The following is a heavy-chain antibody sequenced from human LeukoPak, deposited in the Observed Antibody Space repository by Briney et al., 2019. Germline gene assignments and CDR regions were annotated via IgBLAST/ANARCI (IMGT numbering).Heavy chain of an antibody. Sequence: SVKVSCKASGGTFSSYAISWVRQAPGQGLEWIGRIIPILGIANYAQKFQGRVTITADKSTSTAYMELSSLRSEDTAVYYCARDHYGDPVGYWGQGTLVTVSS. D-gene: IGHD4-17*01. CDR1: GGTFSSYA. CDR2: IIPILGIA. CDR3: ARDHYGDPVGY. J-gene: IGHJ4*02. V-gene: IGHV1-69*04.